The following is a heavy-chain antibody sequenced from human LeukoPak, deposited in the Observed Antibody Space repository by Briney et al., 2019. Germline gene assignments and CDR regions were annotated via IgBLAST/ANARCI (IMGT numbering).Heavy chain of an antibody. Sequence: PSETLSLTCAVYGGSFSGYYWSWIRQPPGKGLEWIGEINHSGSTNYHPSLKSRVTISVDTSKNQFSLKLSSVTAADTAVYYCARGELGYFQHWGQGTLVTVSS. CDR2: INHSGST. J-gene: IGHJ1*01. CDR3: ARGELGYFQH. CDR1: GGSFSGYY. V-gene: IGHV4-34*01. D-gene: IGHD1-26*01.